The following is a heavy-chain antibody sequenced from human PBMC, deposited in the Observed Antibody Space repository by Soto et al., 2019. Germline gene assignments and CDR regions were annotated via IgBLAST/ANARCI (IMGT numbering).Heavy chain of an antibody. CDR2: ISSSSSYI. V-gene: IGHV3-21*04. D-gene: IGHD4-4*01. CDR3: AKDRVTTDILYYYYYGMDV. CDR1: GFTFSSYS. Sequence: GGSLRLSCAASGFTFSSYSMNWVRQAPGKGLEWVSSISSSSSYIYYADSVKGRFTISRDNSKNTLYLQMNSLRAEDTAVYYCAKDRVTTDILYYYYYGMDVWGQGTTVTVSS. J-gene: IGHJ6*02.